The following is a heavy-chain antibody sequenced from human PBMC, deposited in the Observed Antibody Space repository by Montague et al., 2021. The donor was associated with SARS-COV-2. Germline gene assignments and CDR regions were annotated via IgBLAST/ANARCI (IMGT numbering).Heavy chain of an antibody. V-gene: IGHV4-59*01. J-gene: IGHJ3*01. CDR3: ARTPGQIAGDAFDF. D-gene: IGHD2-21*01. CDR2: IYYSGST. CDR1: GGSISSYY. Sequence: SETLSLTCTVSGGSISSYYWSWIRQPPGKGLEWIGYIYYSGSTNYNPSLKSRVTISVDTSKNQFSLKLSSVAAVDTAVYYCARTPGQIAGDAFDFWGQGTLVTVSS.